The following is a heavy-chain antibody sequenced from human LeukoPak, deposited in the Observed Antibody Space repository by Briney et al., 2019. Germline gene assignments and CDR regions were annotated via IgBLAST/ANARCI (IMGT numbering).Heavy chain of an antibody. CDR1: GYTFTTYT. V-gene: IGHV7-4-1*02. CDR3: ARGPGPVDY. J-gene: IGHJ4*02. Sequence: GASVKVSCKASGYTFTTYTINWVRQAPGQGLEWMGWISTNTGNPTYAQGFTGRFVFSLDTPVSTAYLQISSLKAEDTAVYYCARGPGPVDYWGQGTLVTVSS. CDR2: ISTNTGNP.